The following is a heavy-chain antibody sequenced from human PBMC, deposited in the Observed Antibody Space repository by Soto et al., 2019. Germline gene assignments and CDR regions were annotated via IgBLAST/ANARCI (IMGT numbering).Heavy chain of an antibody. CDR1: GGSISSSSYY. D-gene: IGHD6-13*01. J-gene: IGHJ6*04. CDR2: IYHSGST. Sequence: PSETLSLTCTVSGGSISSSSYYWGWIRQPPGKGLEWIGSIYHSGSTYYNPSLKSRVTISVDTSKNQFSLKLSSVTAADTAVYYCARHAGSSEYTVLDVWSKGTTVTVSS. CDR3: ARHAGSSEYTVLDV. V-gene: IGHV4-39*01.